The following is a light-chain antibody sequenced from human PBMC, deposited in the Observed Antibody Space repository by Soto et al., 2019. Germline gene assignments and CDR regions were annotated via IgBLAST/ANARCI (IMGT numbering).Light chain of an antibody. CDR1: QGISNY. J-gene: IGKJ4*01. Sequence: DIQMTQSPSSLSASVGDRVTITCRASQGISNYLAWYQQKPGKVHNLLIYAASTLQSGAPSRFSGSGSGTDFTLSISSLQPEDVATYYCQTYNSALLTFGGGTKVEIK. CDR3: QTYNSALLT. V-gene: IGKV1-27*01. CDR2: AAS.